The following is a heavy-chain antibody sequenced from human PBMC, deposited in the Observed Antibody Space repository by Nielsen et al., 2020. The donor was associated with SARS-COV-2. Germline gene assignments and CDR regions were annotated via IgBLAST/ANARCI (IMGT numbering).Heavy chain of an antibody. Sequence: ASVKVAGKASGYTFTSYDINWVRQATGQGLEWMGWMNPNSGNTGYAQKFQGRVTMTRNTSISTAYMELSSLRSEDTAVYYCARDSGSDSIFWFDPWGQGTLVTVSS. CDR2: MNPNSGNT. J-gene: IGHJ5*02. V-gene: IGHV1-8*01. D-gene: IGHD3-10*01. CDR1: GYTFTSYD. CDR3: ARDSGSDSIFWFDP.